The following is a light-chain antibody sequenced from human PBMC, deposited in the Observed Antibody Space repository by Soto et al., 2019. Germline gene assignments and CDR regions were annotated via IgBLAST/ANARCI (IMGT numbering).Light chain of an antibody. CDR3: QQYHTWPIT. Sequence: DIVMTQPPATLSVALGERVTFSCRASQGVSRKLAWYQHKPGQAPRLLISGASTGATGIPARFSGSGSGTEFTLTISSLQSEDCAIYYCQQYHTWPITFGGGTKVDIK. J-gene: IGKJ4*01. V-gene: IGKV3-15*01. CDR1: QGVSRK. CDR2: GAS.